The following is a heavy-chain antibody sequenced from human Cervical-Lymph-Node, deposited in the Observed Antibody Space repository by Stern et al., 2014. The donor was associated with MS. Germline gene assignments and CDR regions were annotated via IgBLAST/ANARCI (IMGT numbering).Heavy chain of an antibody. V-gene: IGHV3-33*01. Sequence: QVQLVESGGGVVQPGRSLRLSCAASGFTFSSYGMHWVRQAPGKGLEWVAVIWYDGSNKYYADSVKGRFTISRDNPKNTLYLQMNSLRAEDTAVYYCARSSSPSPYYYYGMDVWGQGTTVTVSS. CDR3: ARSSSPSPYYYYGMDV. CDR1: GFTFSSYG. D-gene: IGHD6-13*01. J-gene: IGHJ6*02. CDR2: IWYDGSNK.